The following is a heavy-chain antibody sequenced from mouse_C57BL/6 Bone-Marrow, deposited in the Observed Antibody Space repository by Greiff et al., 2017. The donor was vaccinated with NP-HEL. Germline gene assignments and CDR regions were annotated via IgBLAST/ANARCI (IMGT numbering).Heavy chain of an antibody. CDR1: GFTFSNYW. D-gene: IGHD3-2*02. CDR2: IRLKSDNYAT. J-gene: IGHJ2*01. V-gene: IGHV6-3*01. CDR3: SDSSGP. Sequence: EVKVVESGGGLVQPGGSMKLSCVASGFTFSNYWMNWVRQSPEKGLEWVAQIRLKSDNYATHYAESVKGRFTISRDDSKSSVYQLKINLRAEDDSIYYCSDSSGPWGQGTTLTVSS.